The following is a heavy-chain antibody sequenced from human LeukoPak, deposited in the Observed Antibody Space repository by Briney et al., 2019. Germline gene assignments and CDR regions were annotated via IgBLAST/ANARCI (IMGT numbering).Heavy chain of an antibody. CDR2: LNPSGGST. Sequence: ASVKVSCKASGYTFTSYDISWVRQAPGQGLEWMGILNPSGGSTSYAQKFQGRVTMTRDTSTSTVYMELCSLRSEDTAVYYCHVSWGIVVVPAAIGVGLGDYWGQGTLVTVSS. CDR3: HVSWGIVVVPAAIGVGLGDY. D-gene: IGHD2-2*02. J-gene: IGHJ4*02. CDR1: GYTFTSYD. V-gene: IGHV1-46*01.